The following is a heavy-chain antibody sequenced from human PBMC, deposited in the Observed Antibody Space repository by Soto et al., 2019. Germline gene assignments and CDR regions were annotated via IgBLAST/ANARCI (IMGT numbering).Heavy chain of an antibody. CDR1: GFTVSSNY. Sequence: GGSLRLSCAVSGFTVSSNYMSWVRQAPGKVLEWVSIIYANDNRYYADSVKGRFTISRDNSKNTLYLQVNSLRAEYTAVYYCAKDHGPYGDGLDYWGQGTLVTVSS. CDR2: IYANDNR. CDR3: AKDHGPYGDGLDY. V-gene: IGHV3-53*01. D-gene: IGHD4-17*01. J-gene: IGHJ4*02.